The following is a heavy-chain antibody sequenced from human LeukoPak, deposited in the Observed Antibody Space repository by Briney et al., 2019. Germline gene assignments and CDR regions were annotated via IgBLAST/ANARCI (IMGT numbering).Heavy chain of an antibody. Sequence: PGGSLRLSCAASGFTFSSYAMSWVRQAPGKGLEWVSAIRGSGGSTYYADSVKGRFTISRDNSKNPLYLQMNSLRAEDTAVYYCAKDNLYNHRTFDYWGQGTLVTVSS. V-gene: IGHV3-23*01. J-gene: IGHJ4*02. CDR2: IRGSGGST. D-gene: IGHD1-14*01. CDR1: GFTFSSYA. CDR3: AKDNLYNHRTFDY.